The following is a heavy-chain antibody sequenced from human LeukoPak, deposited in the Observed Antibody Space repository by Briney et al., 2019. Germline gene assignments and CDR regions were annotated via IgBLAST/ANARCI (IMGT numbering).Heavy chain of an antibody. Sequence: ASVNVSCKASGYTFTTYFIHWVRQAPGQGLELLGIINTSGGGTIYAQQFQGRVTMTRDTSTSTVYMELSTLRSEDTAVYYCARAMRYGANDYWGQGTLVTVSS. CDR2: INTSGGGT. V-gene: IGHV1-46*01. CDR1: GYTFTTYF. CDR3: ARAMRYGANDY. J-gene: IGHJ4*02. D-gene: IGHD4-17*01.